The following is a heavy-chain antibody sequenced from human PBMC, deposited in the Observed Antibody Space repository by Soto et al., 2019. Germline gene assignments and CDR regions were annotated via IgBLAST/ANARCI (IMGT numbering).Heavy chain of an antibody. Sequence: QVQLLQSGAEVKKPGASVKVSCKASGYKFTTYGITWVRQAPGHGLEWRGGISTYNVNTDYAQNLQDRVTMTTETSTSTAYLEVRSLTSDDTAVYFCARGLGTNGLDVWGQGTTVTVSS. J-gene: IGHJ6*02. CDR3: ARGLGTNGLDV. CDR1: GYKFTTYG. D-gene: IGHD7-27*01. CDR2: ISTYNVNT. V-gene: IGHV1-18*04.